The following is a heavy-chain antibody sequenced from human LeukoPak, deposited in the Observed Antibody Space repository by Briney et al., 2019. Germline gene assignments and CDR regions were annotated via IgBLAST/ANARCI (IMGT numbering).Heavy chain of an antibody. CDR1: GGSISSYY. J-gene: IGHJ4*02. CDR3: TSHTYGYFFFDF. CDR2: IYNNGIT. V-gene: IGHV4-59*01. D-gene: IGHD5-18*01. Sequence: SETLSLTCTVSGGSISSYYWSWIRQPPGKGLEWIGYIYNNGITNYNPSLKSRVTISVDTSNNQFSLKLNSVTAADTAVYYCTSHTYGYFFFDFWGQGTLVTVSS.